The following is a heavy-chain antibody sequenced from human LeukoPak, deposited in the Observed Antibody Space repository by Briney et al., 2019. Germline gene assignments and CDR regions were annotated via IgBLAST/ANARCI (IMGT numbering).Heavy chain of an antibody. CDR2: ISAYNGNT. D-gene: IGHD2-8*01. CDR1: GYTFTSYG. V-gene: IGHV1-18*01. J-gene: IGHJ4*02. Sequence: GASVKVSCKASGYTFTSYGISWVRQAPGQGLEWMGWISAYNGNTNSAQKFQGRLTMTTDTSTSTAYMELRSLRSDDTAVYYCARDAVLKYGETNRDFDYWGQGTLVTVSS. CDR3: ARDAVLKYGETNRDFDY.